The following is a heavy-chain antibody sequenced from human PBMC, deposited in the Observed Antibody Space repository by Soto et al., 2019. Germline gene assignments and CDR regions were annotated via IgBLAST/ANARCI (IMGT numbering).Heavy chain of an antibody. Sequence: EVQLVESGGGLVKPGGSLRLSCAASGFTFNTYTMNWVRQAPGKGLEWVSSISSRSIYIYYADSVTGRFTISRDDARNSLYLQMDSMRAEASAVYYLAIEEVSRPNTYHGLDVWGQGTTVTVSS. CDR3: AIEEVSRPNTYHGLDV. J-gene: IGHJ6*02. CDR2: ISSRSIYI. CDR1: GFTFNTYT. V-gene: IGHV3-21*01. D-gene: IGHD6-6*01.